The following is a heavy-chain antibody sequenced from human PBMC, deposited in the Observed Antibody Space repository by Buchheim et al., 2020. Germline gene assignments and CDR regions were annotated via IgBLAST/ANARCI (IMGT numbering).Heavy chain of an antibody. CDR2: INSGGTI. CDR1: GFTFSDHY. J-gene: IGHJ4*02. CDR3: ARDSSSFGAYFDY. Sequence: QVQLVESGGGLVKAGGSLRLSCAASGFTFSDHYMSWIRQAPGKGLEWISYINSGGTIYFADPVRGRFTISRDNAKHSLYLQMNSLRVDDTAVYYCARDSSSFGAYFDYWGQG. V-gene: IGHV3-11*01. D-gene: IGHD3-16*01.